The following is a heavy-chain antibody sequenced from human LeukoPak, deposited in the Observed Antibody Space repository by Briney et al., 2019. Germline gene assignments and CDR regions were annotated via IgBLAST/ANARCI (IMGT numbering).Heavy chain of an antibody. CDR1: GITFSSYW. CDR2: INPDGSNT. D-gene: IGHD4-17*01. CDR3: VNHDYGDCYVG. Sequence: GGSLRLSCAASGITFSSYWMHWVRQAPGTGLVWASRINPDGSNTDYADSVKGRFTISRDNAKNTLYLQMNSLRAEDTAVYFCVNHDYGDCYVGGGQGTLVTVSS. J-gene: IGHJ4*02. V-gene: IGHV3-74*01.